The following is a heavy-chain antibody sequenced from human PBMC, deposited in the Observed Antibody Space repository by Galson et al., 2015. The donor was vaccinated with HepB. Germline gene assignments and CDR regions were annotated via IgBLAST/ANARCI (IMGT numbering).Heavy chain of an antibody. CDR1: GFTFSSYS. CDR3: ARTPYGGKAHDIYYFDY. Sequence: SLRLSCAASGFTFSSYSMNWVRQAPGKGLEWVSYISSSSSTIYYADSVKGRFTISRDNAKNSLYLQMNSLRDEDTAVYYCARTPYGGKAHDIYYFDYWGQGTLVTVSS. D-gene: IGHD4-23*01. V-gene: IGHV3-48*02. CDR2: ISSSSSTI. J-gene: IGHJ4*02.